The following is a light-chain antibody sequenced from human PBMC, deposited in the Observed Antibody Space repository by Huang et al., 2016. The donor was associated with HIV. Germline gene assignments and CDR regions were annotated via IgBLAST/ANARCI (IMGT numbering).Light chain of an antibody. CDR2: AAS. CDR3: QQYYSTPLT. V-gene: IGKV1-NL1*01. CDR1: QDISNS. J-gene: IGKJ4*01. Sequence: DIQMTQSPSSLSASVGDRVTITLRASQDISNSLAWFQQKPGKAPKLLLYAASRLESGVPARFSGSGSGMDYTLTISSLQPEDFATYNCQQYYSTPLTFGGGTKVEIK.